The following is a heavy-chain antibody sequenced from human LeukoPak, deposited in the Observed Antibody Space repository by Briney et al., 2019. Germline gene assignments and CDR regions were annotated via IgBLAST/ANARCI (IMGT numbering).Heavy chain of an antibody. D-gene: IGHD6-13*01. CDR3: ARVGSSTSSWYWFDP. J-gene: IGHJ5*02. CDR2: INPSGDST. CDR1: GYTFTGYY. V-gene: IGHV1-46*01. Sequence: ASVKVSCKASGYTFTGYYMHWVRQAPGQGLEWMGIINPSGDSTSYAQRFQGRVTMTRDTSTSTVYMELSSLTSEDTAVYYCARVGSSTSSWYWFDPWGQGTLVTVSS.